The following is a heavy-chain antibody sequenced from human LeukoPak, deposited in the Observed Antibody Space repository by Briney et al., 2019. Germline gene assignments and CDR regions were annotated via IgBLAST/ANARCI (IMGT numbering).Heavy chain of an antibody. J-gene: IGHJ4*02. Sequence: GGSLRLSCAASGFTFSSYSMNWVRQAPGKGLEWVSSISSCSSYIYYADSVKGRFTISRDNAKNSLYLQMNSLRAEDTAVYYCARDFYSARGAYYDFWSGYPSPYYFDYWGQGTLVTVSS. CDR2: ISSCSSYI. CDR1: GFTFSSYS. CDR3: ARDFYSARGAYYDFWSGYPSPYYFDY. V-gene: IGHV3-21*01. D-gene: IGHD3-3*01.